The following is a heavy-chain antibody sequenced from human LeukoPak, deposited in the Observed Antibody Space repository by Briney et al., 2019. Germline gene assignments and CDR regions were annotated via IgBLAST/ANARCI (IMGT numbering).Heavy chain of an antibody. V-gene: IGHV3-15*01. Sequence: GGSLRLSCAVSGFTFSNAWMSWVRQAPGKGLEWVGRIKGKTDGGTTDYAAPVKGRFTISRDDSKNTLYLQMNSLKTEDTAVYYCTTAPGIVVVPAAIAGDYYYMDVWGKGTTVTVSS. CDR1: GFTFSNAW. J-gene: IGHJ6*03. CDR3: TTAPGIVVVPAAIAGDYYYMDV. CDR2: IKGKTDGGTT. D-gene: IGHD2-2*01.